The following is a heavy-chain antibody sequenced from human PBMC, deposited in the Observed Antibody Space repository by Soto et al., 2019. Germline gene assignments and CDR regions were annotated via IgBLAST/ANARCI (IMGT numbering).Heavy chain of an antibody. D-gene: IGHD3-22*01. V-gene: IGHV3-23*01. Sequence: GGSLRLSCAASGFTFGTYAMTWVRQAPGKGLERVSVITGSGSSSYYADSVKGRFTISRDNSKNTLYLQMNSLGAEDTAEYYCAKEKAFYYDSSGYSFDYWGQGTLVTVSS. CDR2: ITGSGSSS. CDR3: AKEKAFYYDSSGYSFDY. J-gene: IGHJ4*02. CDR1: GFTFGTYA.